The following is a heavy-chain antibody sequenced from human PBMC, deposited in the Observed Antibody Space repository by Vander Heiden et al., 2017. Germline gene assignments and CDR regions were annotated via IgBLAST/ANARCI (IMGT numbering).Heavy chain of an antibody. CDR3: AKGGRITGTTFYYYGMDV. D-gene: IGHD1-7*01. Sequence: LRLSCAASGFTFSSYGMHWVRQAPGKGLEWVAVISYDGSNKYYADSVKGRFTISRDNSKNTLYRQMNSLRAEDTAVYDCAKGGRITGTTFYYYGMDVWGQGTTVTVSS. J-gene: IGHJ6*02. CDR1: GFTFSSYG. V-gene: IGHV3-30*18. CDR2: ISYDGSNK.